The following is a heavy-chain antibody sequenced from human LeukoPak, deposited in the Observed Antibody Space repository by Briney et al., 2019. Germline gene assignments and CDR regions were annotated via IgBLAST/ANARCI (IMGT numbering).Heavy chain of an antibody. Sequence: GGSLRLSCAASGFTFSNFLMTWVRQAPGKGPEWVSAISGSGGDTYYADSVKGRFTISRDNSKNTLYLQMNSLRAEDTAVYYCAKKGAITGDFDYWGQGTPVTVSS. D-gene: IGHD1-26*01. V-gene: IGHV3-23*01. J-gene: IGHJ4*02. CDR2: ISGSGGDT. CDR1: GFTFSNFL. CDR3: AKKGAITGDFDY.